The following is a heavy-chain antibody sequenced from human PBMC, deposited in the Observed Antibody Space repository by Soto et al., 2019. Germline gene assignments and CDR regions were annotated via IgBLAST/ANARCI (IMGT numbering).Heavy chain of an antibody. V-gene: IGHV4-39*01. J-gene: IGHJ4*02. Sequence: SETLSLTCSVSGDSINNKNWWTWLRQPPGKGLEWIGTIYYSGSTYYNPSLKSRVTISVDTSKNQFSLKLSSVTAADTAVYYCARQFSVYGDYGRYFDFWGQGTLVTVSS. CDR1: GDSINNKNW. CDR3: ARQFSVYGDYGRYFDF. CDR2: IYYSGST. D-gene: IGHD4-17*01.